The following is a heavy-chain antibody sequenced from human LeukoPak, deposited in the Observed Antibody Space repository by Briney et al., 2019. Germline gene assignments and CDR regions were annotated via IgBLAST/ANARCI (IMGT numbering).Heavy chain of an antibody. CDR1: TDSTNTYY. J-gene: IGHJ5*02. CDR3: ARVFRGAVTANWFDL. D-gene: IGHD2-21*02. CDR2: IYDEGTT. V-gene: IGHV4-59*01. Sequence: PSKTLSLTCSVSTDSTNTYYWSWIRQPPGKGLEWIGNIYDEGTTNYNPSLESRLTMSIDTSASHFSLTLRPVTAADTAVYYCARVFRGAVTANWFDLWGQGTLVSVSS.